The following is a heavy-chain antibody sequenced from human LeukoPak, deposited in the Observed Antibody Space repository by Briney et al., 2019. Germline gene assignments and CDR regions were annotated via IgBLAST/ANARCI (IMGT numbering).Heavy chain of an antibody. CDR3: ARSYRNHLFAMDV. Sequence: GGSLRLSCEASGFIFTSYDMNGVRQAPGKGLEWVSVFYSGGTTYYADSVKGRVAISRDNSKNTVFLQMNSVRAEDTAVYYCARSYRNHLFAMDVWGQGTTVTVSS. V-gene: IGHV3-66*01. D-gene: IGHD4-11*01. CDR1: GFIFTSYD. CDR2: FYSGGTT. J-gene: IGHJ6*02.